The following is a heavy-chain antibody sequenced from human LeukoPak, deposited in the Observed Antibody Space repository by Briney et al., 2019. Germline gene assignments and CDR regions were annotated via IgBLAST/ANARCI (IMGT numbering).Heavy chain of an antibody. Sequence: GESLKISCKGSGHTFTNNWIAWVRQTPGKGLEWMGSIYPGDSNIRYNPAFQGQATISADKSINTAYLQWSSLKASDTAMYYCARNLITVAALSPFDYWGQGTLVTVSS. D-gene: IGHD6-19*01. V-gene: IGHV5-51*01. CDR3: ARNLITVAALSPFDY. CDR1: GHTFTNNW. J-gene: IGHJ4*02. CDR2: IYPGDSNI.